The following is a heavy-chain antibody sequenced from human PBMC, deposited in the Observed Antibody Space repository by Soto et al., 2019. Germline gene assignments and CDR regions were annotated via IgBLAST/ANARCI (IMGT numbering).Heavy chain of an antibody. CDR2: IRRDAGEE. J-gene: IGHJ3*02. CDR3: ARDATYRDSSFYYEVFDI. CDR1: GFTFSYYW. V-gene: IGHV3-7*05. D-gene: IGHD3-22*01. Sequence: DVQLMESGGCLVQPGGSLRLSCAASGFTFSYYWMTWVRQAPGKGLEWVANIRRDAGEEHFVDSVTGRFSVSRDNVKESLYLQMNSLRIEGTAEYYCARDATYRDSSFYYEVFDIWGQGTMVTVSS.